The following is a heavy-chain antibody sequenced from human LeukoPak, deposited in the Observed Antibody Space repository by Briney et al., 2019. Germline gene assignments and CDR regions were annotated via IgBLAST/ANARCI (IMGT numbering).Heavy chain of an antibody. Sequence: ASVKVSCKASGYTFSSYYMHWVRQAPGQGPEWMGIISPSDGSTSYAQKFQGRVTMTRDTSTSTVYMELSSLRSEDTAVYYCARRGGPYAFDIWGQGTMVTVSS. V-gene: IGHV1-46*01. J-gene: IGHJ3*02. D-gene: IGHD1-26*01. CDR2: ISPSDGST. CDR3: ARRGGPYAFDI. CDR1: GYTFSSYY.